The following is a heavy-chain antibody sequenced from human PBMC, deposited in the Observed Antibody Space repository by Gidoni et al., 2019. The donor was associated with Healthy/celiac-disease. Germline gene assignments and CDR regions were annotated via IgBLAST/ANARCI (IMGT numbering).Heavy chain of an antibody. CDR1: GGSISSSSYY. Sequence: QLQLQESGPGLVKPSETLSLTCTVSGGSISSSSYYWGWIRQPPGKGLEWIGSFYYSGSTYYNPSLKSRVTISVDTSKNQFSLKLSSVTAADTAVYYCARGSSSWYLAPIPLFDYWGQGTLVTVSS. D-gene: IGHD6-13*01. CDR3: ARGSSSWYLAPIPLFDY. V-gene: IGHV4-39*01. CDR2: FYYSGST. J-gene: IGHJ4*02.